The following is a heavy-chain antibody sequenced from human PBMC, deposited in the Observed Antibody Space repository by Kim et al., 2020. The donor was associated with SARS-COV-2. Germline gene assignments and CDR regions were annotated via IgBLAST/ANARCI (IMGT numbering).Heavy chain of an antibody. V-gene: IGHV4-34*01. J-gene: IGHJ4*02. D-gene: IGHD6-13*01. Sequence: SRKSRVTIAVDTSKNQCSLKLSSVTAADTAVYYCARGRGGSSWYSYQVDYWGQGTLVTVSS. CDR3: ARGRGGSSWYSYQVDY.